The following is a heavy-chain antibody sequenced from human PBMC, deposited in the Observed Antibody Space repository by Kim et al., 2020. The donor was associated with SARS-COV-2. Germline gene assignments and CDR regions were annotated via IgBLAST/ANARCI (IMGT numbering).Heavy chain of an antibody. CDR1: GFTFSSYG. J-gene: IGHJ4*02. CDR3: ATHDYGDKRREDFDY. CDR2: IWYDGSNK. Sequence: GGSLRLSCAASGFTFSSYGMHWVRQAPGKGLEWVAVIWYDGSNKYYADSVKGRFTISRDNSKNTLYLQMNSLRAEDTAVYYCATHDYGDKRREDFDYWGQGTLVTVSS. V-gene: IGHV3-33*01. D-gene: IGHD4-17*01.